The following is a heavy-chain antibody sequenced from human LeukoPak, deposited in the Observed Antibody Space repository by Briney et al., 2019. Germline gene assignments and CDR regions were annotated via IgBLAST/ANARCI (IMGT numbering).Heavy chain of an antibody. J-gene: IGHJ4*02. CDR3: ARRSGVAVAGAFDY. CDR2: ISGSGDST. Sequence: GGSLRLSCRGSGFTFSNYGMSWVRQGPGRGLEWVSGISGSGDSTYYADSVKGRFTISRDNSKNTLYLQMNSLRAEDTAVYFCARRSGVAVAGAFDYWGQGTLVTVSS. CDR1: GFTFSNYG. V-gene: IGHV3-23*01. D-gene: IGHD6-19*01.